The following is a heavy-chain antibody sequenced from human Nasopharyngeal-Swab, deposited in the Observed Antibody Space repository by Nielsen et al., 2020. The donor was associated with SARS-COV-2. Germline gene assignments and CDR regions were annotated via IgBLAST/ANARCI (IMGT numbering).Heavy chain of an antibody. D-gene: IGHD5-18*01. V-gene: IGHV1-8*01. Sequence: ASVNVSCKASGYTFTSYDIHWVRQPTGQGLEWMGWMNPNSGNTGYAQKFQGRVTMTRNTSISTAYMELSSLRSEDTAVYYCARAGKIQLWFNSLYYFDYWGQGTLVTVSS. CDR2: MNPNSGNT. CDR1: GYTFTSYD. J-gene: IGHJ4*02. CDR3: ARAGKIQLWFNSLYYFDY.